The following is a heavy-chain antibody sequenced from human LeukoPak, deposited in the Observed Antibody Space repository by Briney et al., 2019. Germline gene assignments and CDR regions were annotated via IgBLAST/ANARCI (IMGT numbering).Heavy chain of an antibody. CDR1: GFTFSTHS. CDR3: ARSQGGYSYGKIDY. D-gene: IGHD5-18*01. V-gene: IGHV3-69-1*02. CDR2: ITDTSHI. J-gene: IGHJ4*02. Sequence: GGSLRLSFAASGFTFSTHSMNWVRPAPGKGLEWVSSITDTSHIYDAYSVKGRFTISRDNTKNSLYLQMNSLRAEDTAVYFCARSQGGYSYGKIDYWGQGTLVTVSS.